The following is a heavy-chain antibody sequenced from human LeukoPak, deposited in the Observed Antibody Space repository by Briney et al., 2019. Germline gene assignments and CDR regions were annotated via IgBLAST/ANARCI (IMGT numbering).Heavy chain of an antibody. D-gene: IGHD3-10*01. CDR1: GGSISSYY. CDR2: IYTSGGT. V-gene: IGHV4-4*07. Sequence: SETLSLTCTVSGGSISSYYWSWIRQPAGKGLEWIGRIYTSGGTNYNPSLKSRVTMSVDTSKNQFSLRLSSVTAADTAVYYCARDSYGSGSYNYWGQGTLVTVSS. J-gene: IGHJ4*02. CDR3: ARDSYGSGSYNY.